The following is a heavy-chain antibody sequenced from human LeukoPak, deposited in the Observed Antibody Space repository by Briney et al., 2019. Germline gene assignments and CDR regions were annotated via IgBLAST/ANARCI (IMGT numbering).Heavy chain of an antibody. CDR2: ISGSGGST. CDR1: GFTFSSYA. Sequence: GGSLRLSCAAPGFTFSSYAMSWVRQAPGKGLEWVSAISGSGGSTYYADSVKGRFTISRDNSKNTLYLQMNSLRAEDTAVYYCAKNRGYDYGQRYFDYWGQGTLVTVSS. V-gene: IGHV3-23*01. D-gene: IGHD5-12*01. CDR3: AKNRGYDYGQRYFDY. J-gene: IGHJ4*02.